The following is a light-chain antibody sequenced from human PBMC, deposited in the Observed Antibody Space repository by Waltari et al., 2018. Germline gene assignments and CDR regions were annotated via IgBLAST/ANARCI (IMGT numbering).Light chain of an antibody. Sequence: DIQLTQSPSSVSASLGDRVTITCRASQGISSWVAWYQQKPGKAPKLLSYAASSLQSGVPSRFSGSGSGTDFTLTISSLQPEDFATYYCQQANSFPYTFGQGTKLEIK. J-gene: IGKJ2*01. V-gene: IGKV1-12*01. CDR1: QGISSW. CDR3: QQANSFPYT. CDR2: AAS.